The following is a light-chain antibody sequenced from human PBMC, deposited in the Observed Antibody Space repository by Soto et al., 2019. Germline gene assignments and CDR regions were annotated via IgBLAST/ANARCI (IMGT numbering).Light chain of an antibody. CDR2: GVS. CDR3: QKYNDWPPSWT. V-gene: IGKV3-15*01. J-gene: IGKJ1*01. Sequence: EIVMTQSPATLSVSPGERVTLSCRASQNIAGNLAWHQQRPGQAPRLLIYGVSTRATGIPARFSGSGSGTEFTLTISSLQSEDFAVYYCQKYNDWPPSWTFGQGTKVDIK. CDR1: QNIAGN.